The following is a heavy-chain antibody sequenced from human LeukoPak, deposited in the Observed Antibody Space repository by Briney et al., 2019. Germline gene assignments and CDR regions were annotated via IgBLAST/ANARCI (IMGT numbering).Heavy chain of an antibody. J-gene: IGHJ5*02. Sequence: SETLSLTCTVSGGSISSSSYYWGWIRQPPGKGLEWIGSIYYSGSTYYNPSLKSRVTISVDTSKNQFSLKLSSVTAADTAVYYCARWAPHTQDLSNGVVAATTNWFDPWGQGTLVTVSS. V-gene: IGHV4-39*07. CDR3: ARWAPHTQDLSNGVVAATTNWFDP. D-gene: IGHD2-15*01. CDR2: IYYSGST. CDR1: GGSISSSSYY.